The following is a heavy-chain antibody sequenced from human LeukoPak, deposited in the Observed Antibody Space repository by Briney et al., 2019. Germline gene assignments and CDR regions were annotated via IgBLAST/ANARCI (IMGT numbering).Heavy chain of an antibody. V-gene: IGHV3-53*01. CDR1: GFIVSSNY. CDR2: IYTGGST. CDR3: AQYNYVHDVFDI. Sequence: GSLRLSCAASGFIVSSNYMSWVRQAPGKGLEWVSVIYTGGSTYYADSVKGRFTISRDNSKNTLYLQLNSLRAEDTAVYYCAQYNYVHDVFDIWGQGTMVTVSS. D-gene: IGHD3-10*02. J-gene: IGHJ3*02.